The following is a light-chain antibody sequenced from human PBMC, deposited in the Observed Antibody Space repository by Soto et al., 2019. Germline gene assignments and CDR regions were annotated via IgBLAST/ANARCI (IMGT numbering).Light chain of an antibody. CDR3: QSYASSLSGSEV. Sequence: QSVLTQPPSVSGAPGQRVTISCTGSSSNIGAGYDVHWYQQLPGTAPKLLIYGNGNRPSGVPDRFSGSKSGTSASLAITGLHVEDEADYYCQSYASSLSGSEVFGTGTKLTVL. CDR2: GNG. V-gene: IGLV1-40*01. CDR1: SSNIGAGYD. J-gene: IGLJ1*01.